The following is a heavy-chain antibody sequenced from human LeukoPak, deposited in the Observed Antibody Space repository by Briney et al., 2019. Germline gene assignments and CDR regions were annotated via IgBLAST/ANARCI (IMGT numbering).Heavy chain of an antibody. CDR1: GASVNTDY. V-gene: IGHV4-59*08. Sequence: SETLSLTCTVSGASVNTDYWSWIRQPPGKGLEWIGYTYNSGSTNYNPSLKSRVTISVDTSKNHFSLRLTSVTAADTAVYYCASAPYYYDSSGYRGDAFDIWGQGTMVTVSS. J-gene: IGHJ3*02. CDR3: ASAPYYYDSSGYRGDAFDI. D-gene: IGHD3-22*01. CDR2: TYNSGST.